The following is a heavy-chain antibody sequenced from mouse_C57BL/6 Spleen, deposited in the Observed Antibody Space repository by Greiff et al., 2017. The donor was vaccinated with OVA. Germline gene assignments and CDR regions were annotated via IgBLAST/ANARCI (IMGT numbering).Heavy chain of an antibody. V-gene: IGHV3-6*01. J-gene: IGHJ4*01. Sequence: EVQLQQSGPGLVKPSQSLSLTCSVTGYSITSGYYWNWIRQFPGNKLEWMGYISYDGSNNYNPSLKNRISITRDTSKNQFFLKLNSVTTEDTATYYCARELNYAMDYWGQGTSVTVSS. D-gene: IGHD1-3*01. CDR2: ISYDGSN. CDR3: ARELNYAMDY. CDR1: GYSITSGYY.